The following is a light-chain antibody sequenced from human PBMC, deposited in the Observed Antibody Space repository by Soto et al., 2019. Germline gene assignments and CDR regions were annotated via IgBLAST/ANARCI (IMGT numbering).Light chain of an antibody. V-gene: IGKV3-20*01. CDR3: QQYGSSLRGT. CDR2: GTS. J-gene: IGKJ5*01. Sequence: EIGLTQSPGTLSLSPGERATLSCRASQSVSSSYLAWYQQKPGQAPRLLISGTSSRATGIPDRFSGSGSGTDFTLTISSLEPEDFAVYYCQQYGSSLRGTFGQGTRLEIK. CDR1: QSVSSSY.